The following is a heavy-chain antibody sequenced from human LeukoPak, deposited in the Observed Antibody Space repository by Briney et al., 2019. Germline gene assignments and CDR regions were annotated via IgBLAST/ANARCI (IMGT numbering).Heavy chain of an antibody. CDR2: ISGSGGST. CDR1: GFTFSSYA. D-gene: IGHD2-2*01. CDR3: AKDPYIVVVPAANFDY. V-gene: IGHV3-23*01. J-gene: IGHJ4*02. Sequence: GGSLRLSCAASGFTFSSYAMSWARQAPGKGLEWVSAISGSGGSTYYADSVKGRFTISRDNSKNTLYLQMNSLRAEDTAVYYCAKDPYIVVVPAANFDYWGQGTLVTVSS.